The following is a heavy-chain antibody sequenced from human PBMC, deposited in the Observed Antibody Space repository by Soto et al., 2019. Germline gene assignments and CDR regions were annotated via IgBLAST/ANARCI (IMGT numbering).Heavy chain of an antibody. CDR2: IKQDGSEK. CDR3: ARDRFSSGYSVWYYYYGMDV. CDR1: GFTFSSYW. V-gene: IGHV3-7*03. D-gene: IGHD3-22*01. J-gene: IGHJ6*02. Sequence: GGSLRLSCAASGFTFSSYWMSWVRQAPGKGLEWVANIKQDGSEKYYVDSVKGRFTISRDNAKNSLYLQMNSLRAEDTAVYYRARDRFSSGYSVWYYYYGMDVWGQGTTVTVSS.